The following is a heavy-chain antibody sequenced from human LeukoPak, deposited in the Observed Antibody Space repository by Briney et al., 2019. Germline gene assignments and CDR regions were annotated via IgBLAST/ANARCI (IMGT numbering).Heavy chain of an antibody. Sequence: GGSLRLSCAASGFTFSSYSMNWVRQAPGKGLEWVSSISSSSSYIYYADSVKGRFTISRDNAKNSLYLQMNSLRAEDTAVYYCARDRANYYVSSFQHWGQGTLVTVSS. CDR3: ARDRANYYVSSFQH. D-gene: IGHD3-22*01. V-gene: IGHV3-21*01. CDR2: ISSSSSYI. CDR1: GFTFSSYS. J-gene: IGHJ1*01.